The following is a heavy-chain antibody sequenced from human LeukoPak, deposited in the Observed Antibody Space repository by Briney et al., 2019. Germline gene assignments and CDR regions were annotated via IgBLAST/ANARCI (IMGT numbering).Heavy chain of an antibody. V-gene: IGHV1-2*02. J-gene: IGHJ4*02. CDR2: INPNTGGT. D-gene: IGHD1-26*01. CDR3: ARGRGKWGGGDY. Sequence: ASVRVSCRAPGYTFSGYYMHWVRQAPGQELEWMGWINPNTGGTNYAQKFQGRVTMTRDTSINTAYMDLSRLTSDDTAVYYCARGRGKWGGGDYWGQGTLVTVSS. CDR1: GYTFSGYY.